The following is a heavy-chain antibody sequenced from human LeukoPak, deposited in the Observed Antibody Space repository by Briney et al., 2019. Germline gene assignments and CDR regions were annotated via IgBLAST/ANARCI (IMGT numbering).Heavy chain of an antibody. Sequence: ASVKVSCKASGYTFTGYYMHWVRQAPGQGLEWMGWINPNSGGTNYAQKFQGRVTMTRDTPISTAYMELSRLRSDDTAVYYCARDVGYYYDSSGSYVVPLYGMDVWGQGTTVTVSS. V-gene: IGHV1-2*02. D-gene: IGHD3-22*01. CDR1: GYTFTGYY. CDR3: ARDVGYYYDSSGSYVVPLYGMDV. J-gene: IGHJ6*02. CDR2: INPNSGGT.